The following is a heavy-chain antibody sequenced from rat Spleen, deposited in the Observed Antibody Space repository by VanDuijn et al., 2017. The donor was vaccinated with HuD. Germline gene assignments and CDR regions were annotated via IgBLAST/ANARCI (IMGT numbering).Heavy chain of an antibody. Sequence: QVQLKESGPGLVQPSQTLSLTCTVSGFSLTSNSVSWVRQPPGKGLEWMGVMWSDGDTSYNSALKSRLSISRDTSKSQVFLKMNSLQPEDTGTYYCARHLRVASGVMDAWGQGAPVTVSS. D-gene: IGHD1-11*01. V-gene: IGHV2-32*01. CDR2: MWSDGDT. CDR3: ARHLRVASGVMDA. J-gene: IGHJ4*01. CDR1: GFSLTSNS.